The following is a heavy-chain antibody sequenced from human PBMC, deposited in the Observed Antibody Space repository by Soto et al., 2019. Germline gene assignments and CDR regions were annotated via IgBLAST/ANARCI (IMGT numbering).Heavy chain of an antibody. V-gene: IGHV3-30*18. J-gene: IGHJ5*02. CDR3: AKEPYGGGFDP. CDR2: ISYDGSNK. CDR1: GFTFSSYG. Sequence: QVQLVESGGGVVQPGRSLRLSCAASGFTFSSYGMHWVRQAPGKGLEWVAVISYDGSNKYYADSVKGRFTISRDNSKNTLYLQMNSLRAEDTAVYYCAKEPYGGGFDPWGQGTLVTVSS. D-gene: IGHD4-17*01.